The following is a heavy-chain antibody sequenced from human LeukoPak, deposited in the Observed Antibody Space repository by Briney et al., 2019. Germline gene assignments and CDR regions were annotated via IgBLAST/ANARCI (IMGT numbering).Heavy chain of an antibody. V-gene: IGHV1-46*01. CDR3: ARSGYSSGWPYYYYYYGMDV. J-gene: IGHJ6*02. Sequence: ASVKVSCRASGYTFTSYYMHWVRQAPGQGLEWMVIINPSGGSTSYAQKFQGRVTMTRDTSTSTVYMELSSLRSEDTAVYCCARSGYSSGWPYYYYYYGMDVWGQGTTVTVSS. D-gene: IGHD6-19*01. CDR1: GYTFTSYY. CDR2: INPSGGST.